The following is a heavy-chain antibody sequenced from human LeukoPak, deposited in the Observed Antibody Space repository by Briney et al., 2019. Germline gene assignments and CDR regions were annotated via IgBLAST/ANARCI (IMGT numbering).Heavy chain of an antibody. CDR1: GFTFSSYS. CDR2: ISSSSSYI. V-gene: IGHV3-21*01. CDR3: ARDDHNWNDIDY. Sequence: GGSLRLSCAASGFTFSSYSMNWVRQAPGKGLEWVSSISSSSSYIYYADSVKGRFTISRDNAKSSPYLQMNSLRAEDTAVYYCARDDHNWNDIDYWGQGTLVTVSS. J-gene: IGHJ4*02. D-gene: IGHD1-20*01.